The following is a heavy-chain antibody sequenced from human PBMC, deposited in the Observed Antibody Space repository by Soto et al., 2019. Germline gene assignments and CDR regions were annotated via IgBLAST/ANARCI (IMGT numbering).Heavy chain of an antibody. Sequence: QGQLVQSGAEVKEPGAPVKVSCKGTGYPFVSYDIHWVRQTPGKRLEWMGSINSGNGHTKYTQQLQGRVSMSSDTCANTAYMEVSGLTSEDTAVSYCARVNSCYYYFYYRDVWGKGTKVTVSS. D-gene: IGHD1-7*01. V-gene: IGHV1-3*01. J-gene: IGHJ6*03. CDR3: ARVNSCYYYFYYRDV. CDR2: INSGNGHT. CDR1: GYPFVSYD.